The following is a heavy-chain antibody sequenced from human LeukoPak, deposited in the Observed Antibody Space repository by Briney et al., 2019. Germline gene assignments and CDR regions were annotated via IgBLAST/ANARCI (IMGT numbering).Heavy chain of an antibody. Sequence: GGSLRLSCAASGFTFDDYGMSWVRQAPGKGLEWVTGINWNGGSTGYADSVKGRFTISRDNAKNSLYLQMNSLRAEDTALYYCARPRGYSYYYYMDVWGKGTTVTVSS. V-gene: IGHV3-20*04. CDR1: GFTFDDYG. D-gene: IGHD3-22*01. CDR2: INWNGGST. CDR3: ARPRGYSYYYYMDV. J-gene: IGHJ6*03.